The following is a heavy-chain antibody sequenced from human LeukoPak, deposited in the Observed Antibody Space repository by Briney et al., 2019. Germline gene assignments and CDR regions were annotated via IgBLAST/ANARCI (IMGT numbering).Heavy chain of an antibody. CDR2: IYYSGST. Sequence: PSETLSLTCTVSGGSISSSSYYWGWIRQPPGKGLEWIGSIYYSGSTNYNPSLNSRVTISVDTSKNQFSLKLSSVTAADTAVYYCARDNGYGNFDYWGQGTLVTVSS. CDR3: ARDNGYGNFDY. D-gene: IGHD5-12*01. V-gene: IGHV4-39*07. CDR1: GGSISSSSYY. J-gene: IGHJ4*02.